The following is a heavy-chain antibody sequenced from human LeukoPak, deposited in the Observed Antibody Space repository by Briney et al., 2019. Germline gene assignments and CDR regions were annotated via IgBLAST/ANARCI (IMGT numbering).Heavy chain of an antibody. Sequence: SETLSLTCTVSGGSISSYYWSWIRQPAGKGLEWIGRIYTSGSTNYNPSLKSRVTMSVDTSKNQFSLKPSSLTAADTAVYYCAGLGIAVDGTEGPNWWLDPWGQGTLVTVSS. J-gene: IGHJ5*02. V-gene: IGHV4-4*07. CDR2: IYTSGST. CDR1: GGSISSYY. CDR3: AGLGIAVDGTEGPNWWLDP. D-gene: IGHD6-19*01.